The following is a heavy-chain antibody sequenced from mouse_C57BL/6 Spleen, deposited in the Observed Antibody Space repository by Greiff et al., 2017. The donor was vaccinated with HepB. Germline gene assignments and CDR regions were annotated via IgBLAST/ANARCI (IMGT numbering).Heavy chain of an antibody. J-gene: IGHJ4*01. D-gene: IGHD1-1*01. V-gene: IGHV3-6*01. Sequence: EVKLQESGPGLVKPSQSLSLTCSVTGYSITSGYYWNWIRQFPGNKLEWMGYISYDGSNNYNPSLKNRISITRDTSKNQFFLKLNSVTTEDTATYYCARYGSSEGYYAMDYWGQGTSVTVSS. CDR1: GYSITSGYY. CDR3: ARYGSSEGYYAMDY. CDR2: ISYDGSN.